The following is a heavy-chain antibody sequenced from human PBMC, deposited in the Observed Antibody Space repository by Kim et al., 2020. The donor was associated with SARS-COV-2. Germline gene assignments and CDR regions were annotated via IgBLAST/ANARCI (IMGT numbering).Heavy chain of an antibody. Sequence: SGPTLVNPTQTLTLTCTFSGFSLSTSGVGVGWIRQPPGKALEWLALIYWDDDKRYSPSLKSRLTITKDTSQNQVVLTMTNMDPVDTATYYCANRRGLLWFGGEGDGWVDPWGQGTLGTVSS. D-gene: IGHD3-10*01. CDR3: ANRRGLLWFGGEGDGWVDP. CDR1: GFSLSTSGVG. CDR2: IYWDDDK. J-gene: IGHJ5*02. V-gene: IGHV2-5*02.